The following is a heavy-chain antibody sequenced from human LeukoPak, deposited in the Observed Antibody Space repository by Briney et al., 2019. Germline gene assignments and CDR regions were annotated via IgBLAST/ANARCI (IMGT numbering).Heavy chain of an antibody. CDR1: GFTFSSYW. CDR2: IKQDGSEK. D-gene: IGHD6-6*01. CDR3: AREDVHSSSGY. Sequence: GGSLRLSCAASGFTFSSYWMSWVRQAPGKGLEWVANIKQDGSEKYYVDSVKGRFTISRDNAENSLYLQMNSLRAEDTAVYYCAREDVHSSSGYWGQGTLVTVSS. J-gene: IGHJ4*02. V-gene: IGHV3-7*01.